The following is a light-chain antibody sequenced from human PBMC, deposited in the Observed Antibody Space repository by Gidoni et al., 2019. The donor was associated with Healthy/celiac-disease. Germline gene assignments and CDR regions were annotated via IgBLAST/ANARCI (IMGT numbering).Light chain of an antibody. Sequence: GQAARMASSGGNCGAKVAFGYQQMPWQSPVLVIYQDSKRSSRIPMRFSGSNSGDTATLTINGTQSMDEAGYFCQAWDSSTVVFGGWTKLTVL. CDR2: QDS. CDR1: NCGAKV. CDR3: QAWDSSTVV. V-gene: IGLV3-1*01. J-gene: IGLJ2*01.